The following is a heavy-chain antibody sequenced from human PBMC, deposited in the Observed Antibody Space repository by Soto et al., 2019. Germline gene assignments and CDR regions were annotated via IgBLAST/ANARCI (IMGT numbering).Heavy chain of an antibody. V-gene: IGHV1-18*01. CDR2: ISAYNGNT. CDR1: GYTFTSYG. D-gene: IGHD1-26*01. Sequence: ASVKVSCKASGYTFTSYGISWVRQAPGQGLEWMGWISAYNGNTNYAQKLQGRVTMTTDTSTSTAYMELRSLRSDDTAVYYCARDKGGSYLYYYYGMDVWGQGTTVTVPS. CDR3: ARDKGGSYLYYYYGMDV. J-gene: IGHJ6*02.